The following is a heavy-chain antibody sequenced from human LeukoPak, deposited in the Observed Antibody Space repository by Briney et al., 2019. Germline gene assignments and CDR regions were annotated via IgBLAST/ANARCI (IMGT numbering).Heavy chain of an antibody. J-gene: IGHJ5*02. D-gene: IGHD3/OR15-3a*01. CDR2: INAGNGNT. CDR1: GYTFTSYA. V-gene: IGHV1-3*01. CDR3: ARTWTQQTNWFDP. Sequence: ASVKVSCKASGYTFTSYAMHWVRQAPGQRLEWMGWINAGNGNTKYSQEFQGRVTITRDTSASTAYMELSSLRSEDTAVYYCARTWTQQTNWFDPWGQGTLVTVSS.